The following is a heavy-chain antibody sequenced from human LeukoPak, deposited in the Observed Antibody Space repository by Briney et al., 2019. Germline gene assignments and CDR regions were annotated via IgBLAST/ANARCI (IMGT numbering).Heavy chain of an antibody. Sequence: ASVKVSCKASGYTFTSYVLNWVRQAPGQGLEWMGWINTNAGNPTYALGFTGRFVFSLDTSVSTAYLQISSLKAEDTAVYYCARGEWLLQAWGQGTLVTVSS. CDR1: GYTFTSYV. D-gene: IGHD3-22*01. CDR2: INTNAGNP. V-gene: IGHV7-4-1*02. J-gene: IGHJ5*02. CDR3: ARGEWLLQA.